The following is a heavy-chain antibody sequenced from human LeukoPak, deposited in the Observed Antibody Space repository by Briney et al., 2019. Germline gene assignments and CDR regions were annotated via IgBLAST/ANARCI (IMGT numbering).Heavy chain of an antibody. CDR1: GGSISSYY. Sequence: SETLSLTCTVSGGSISSYYWSWIRQPAGKGLEWIGRIYTSGSTNYNPSLKSRVTMSVDTSKNQFSLKLSSVTAADTAVYYCARDSSSYYVRAFDIWGQGTMVTVSS. J-gene: IGHJ3*02. V-gene: IGHV4-4*07. D-gene: IGHD6-13*01. CDR2: IYTSGST. CDR3: ARDSSSYYVRAFDI.